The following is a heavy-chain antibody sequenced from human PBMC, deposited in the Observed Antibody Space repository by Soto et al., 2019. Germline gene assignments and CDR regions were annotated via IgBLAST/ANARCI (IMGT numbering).Heavy chain of an antibody. V-gene: IGHV1-2*04. Sequence: ASVKVSCKASGYSFTDYHIHWVRQAPGQGLEWLGRNNPKSGGTSTAQKFQGWVTMTTDTSISTASMELTRLTSDDTAIYYCARGDSTDCSNGVCSFFYNHDMDVWGQGTTVTV. D-gene: IGHD2-8*01. CDR1: GYSFTDYH. J-gene: IGHJ6*02. CDR2: NNPKSGGT. CDR3: ARGDSTDCSNGVCSFFYNHDMDV.